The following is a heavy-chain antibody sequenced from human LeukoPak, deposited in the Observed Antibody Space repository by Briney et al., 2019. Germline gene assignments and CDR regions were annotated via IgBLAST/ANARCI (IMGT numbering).Heavy chain of an antibody. CDR1: GGSISSYY. J-gene: IGHJ4*02. CDR2: IYYSGST. CDR3: ARDRGSGWYDFGY. Sequence: SETLSLTCTVSGGSISSYYWNWIRQPPGKGLEWIGYIYYSGSTNYNPSLKSRVTISVDTSKNQFSLKLSSVTAADTAVYYCARDRGSGWYDFGYWGQGTLVTVPS. D-gene: IGHD6-19*01. V-gene: IGHV4-59*01.